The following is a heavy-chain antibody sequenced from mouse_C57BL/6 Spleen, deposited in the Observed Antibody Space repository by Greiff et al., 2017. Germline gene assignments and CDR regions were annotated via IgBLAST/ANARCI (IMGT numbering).Heavy chain of an antibody. CDR2: IYPGDGDT. Sequence: QVQLQQSGPELVKPGASVKISCKASGYAFSSSWMNWVKQRPGKGLEWIGRIYPGDGDTNYNGKFKGKATLTAAKSSSTAYMQLSSLTSEDSAFYFCARSSMNSNYDYFDYWGQGTTLTVSS. CDR3: ARSSMNSNYDYFDY. J-gene: IGHJ2*01. V-gene: IGHV1-82*01. D-gene: IGHD2-5*01. CDR1: GYAFSSSW.